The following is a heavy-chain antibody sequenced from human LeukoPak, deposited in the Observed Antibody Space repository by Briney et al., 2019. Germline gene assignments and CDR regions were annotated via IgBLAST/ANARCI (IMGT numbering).Heavy chain of an antibody. D-gene: IGHD1-26*01. Sequence: SETLSLTCTVSGGSISRYYWSWIRQPPGKGLEWIGYIYAGGGTNYNPSLKSRVSISVDTSKNQFSLNLTSVTAADTAVYYCARHGKGVSYFYTFDFWGQGTLVTVSS. V-gene: IGHV4-4*09. CDR3: ARHGKGVSYFYTFDF. J-gene: IGHJ3*01. CDR1: GGSISRYY. CDR2: IYAGGGT.